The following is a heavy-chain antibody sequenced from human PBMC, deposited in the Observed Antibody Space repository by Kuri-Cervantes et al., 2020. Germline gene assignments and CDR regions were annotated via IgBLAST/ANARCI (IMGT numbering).Heavy chain of an antibody. D-gene: IGHD3-16*02. J-gene: IGHJ6*02. Sequence: GESLKISCAASGFTFSSYAMHWVRQAPGKGLEWVAVISYDGSNKYYADSVKGRFTISRDNSKNTLYLQMNSLRAEDTAVYYCARDGYYDYVWGSYRSNYYYYGMDVWGQGTTVTVSS. CDR1: GFTFSSYA. CDR3: ARDGYYDYVWGSYRSNYYYYGMDV. V-gene: IGHV3-30-3*01. CDR2: ISYDGSNK.